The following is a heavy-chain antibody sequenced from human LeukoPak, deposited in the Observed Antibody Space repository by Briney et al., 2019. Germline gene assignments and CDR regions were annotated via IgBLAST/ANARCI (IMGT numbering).Heavy chain of an antibody. Sequence: GGSLRLSCAASGFTFSRYGMHWVRQAPGKGLEWVSSISSSSSYIYYADSVKGRFTISRDNAKNSLYLQMNSLRAEDTAVYYCARDGYTSGGYWGQGTLVTVSS. J-gene: IGHJ4*02. CDR2: ISSSSSYI. D-gene: IGHD5-24*01. V-gene: IGHV3-21*01. CDR1: GFTFSRYG. CDR3: ARDGYTSGGY.